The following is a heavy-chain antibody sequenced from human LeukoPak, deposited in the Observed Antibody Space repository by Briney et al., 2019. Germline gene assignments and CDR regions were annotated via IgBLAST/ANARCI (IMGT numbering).Heavy chain of an antibody. CDR1: GGSFSGYY. V-gene: IGHV4-34*01. CDR2: INHSGST. CDR3: ARGQEDSGSYSFDY. Sequence: PSETLSLTCAVYGGSFSGYYWSWIRQPPGKGLEWIGEINHSGSTNYNPSLKSRVTISVDTSKNQFSLKLSSVTAADTAVYYCARGQEDSGSYSFDYWGQGTLVTVSS. J-gene: IGHJ4*02. D-gene: IGHD1-26*01.